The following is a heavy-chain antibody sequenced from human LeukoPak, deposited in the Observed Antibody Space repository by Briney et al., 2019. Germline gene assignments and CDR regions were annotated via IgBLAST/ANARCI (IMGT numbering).Heavy chain of an antibody. V-gene: IGHV4-4*07. CDR1: GGSISSYS. CDR2: MYTSGST. Sequence: SETLSLTCRVSGGSISSYSWSWIRQPAGKGLEWIGRMYTSGSTNYNPSLKSRVTMSVDTSKKQFSLKLSSVTAADTAVYYCARDHDLGVSSGWHDYWGQGTLVTVSS. D-gene: IGHD6-19*01. CDR3: ARDHDLGVSSGWHDY. J-gene: IGHJ4*02.